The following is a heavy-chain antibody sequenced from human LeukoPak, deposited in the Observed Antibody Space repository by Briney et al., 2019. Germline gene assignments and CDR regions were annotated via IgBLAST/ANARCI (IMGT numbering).Heavy chain of an antibody. V-gene: IGHV6-1*01. Sequence: SQTLSLTFAISGDSVSNNNAAWNWIRQSPSRGLEWLGRTYYRSKWQNDYAMSVKSRITINPDTSKNQFSLQVISVTPEDTAVYYCARDRGYCSGGRCYSLGFDYWGQGTLVTVSS. D-gene: IGHD2-15*01. CDR2: TYYRSKWQN. CDR3: ARDRGYCSGGRCYSLGFDY. J-gene: IGHJ4*02. CDR1: GDSVSNNNAA.